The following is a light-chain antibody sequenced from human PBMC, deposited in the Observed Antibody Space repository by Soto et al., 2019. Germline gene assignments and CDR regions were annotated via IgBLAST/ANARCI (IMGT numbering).Light chain of an antibody. CDR1: SSNVGDND. Sequence: QSVLTQPPSVSAAPGQRVTISCSGDSSNVGDNDVAWFRHAPGTTPELLIYDNSKRPSGIPDRFSGSKSGTSVTLGIRGLQTGDEADYYCGTWDSSLNAVVFGGGTKLTVL. CDR2: DNS. J-gene: IGLJ3*02. CDR3: GTWDSSLNAVV. V-gene: IGLV1-51*01.